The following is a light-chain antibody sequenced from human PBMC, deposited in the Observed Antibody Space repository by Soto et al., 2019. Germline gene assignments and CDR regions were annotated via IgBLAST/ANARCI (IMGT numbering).Light chain of an antibody. J-gene: IGKJ3*01. Sequence: DIVMTQSPDSLAVSLGERATINCKSSQSVLYRSNNKNYLAWFQQKPGQPPKMVIYWASTRESGVPDRFSGSGSGTDFTLTISSLQAEDVAVYYCQQYYSTPLTFGPGTTVAIK. CDR2: WAS. CDR3: QQYYSTPLT. V-gene: IGKV4-1*01. CDR1: QSVLYRSNNKNY.